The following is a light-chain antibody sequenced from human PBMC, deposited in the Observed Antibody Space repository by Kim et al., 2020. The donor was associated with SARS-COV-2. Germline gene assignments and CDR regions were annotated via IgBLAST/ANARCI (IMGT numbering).Light chain of an antibody. CDR3: QAWDSSTWV. CDR2: QDS. J-gene: IGLJ3*02. Sequence: SSELTQSPSVSVSPGQTASITCSGDKLGDKYACWYQQKPGQSPVLVIYQDSKRPSGIPERFSGSNSGNTATLTISGTQAMDEADYYCQAWDSSTWVFGG. V-gene: IGLV3-1*01. CDR1: KLGDKY.